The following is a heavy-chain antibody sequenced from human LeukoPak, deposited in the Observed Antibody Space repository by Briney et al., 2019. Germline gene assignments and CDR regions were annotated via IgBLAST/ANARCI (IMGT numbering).Heavy chain of an antibody. CDR1: GGSISSYY. Sequence: PSETLSLTCTVSGGSISSYYWSGIRQLAGKGLEWIGRIYTSGSTNYNPSLKSRVTISLDTSKKQLSLKLSSVAAADTAVYYCAGYSSSWYWFDPWGQGTLVTVSS. CDR2: IYTSGST. D-gene: IGHD6-13*01. V-gene: IGHV4-4*07. CDR3: AGYSSSWYWFDP. J-gene: IGHJ5*02.